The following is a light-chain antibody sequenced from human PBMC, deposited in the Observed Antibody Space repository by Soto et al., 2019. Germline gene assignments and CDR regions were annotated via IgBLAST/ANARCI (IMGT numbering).Light chain of an antibody. CDR1: QSISSW. CDR2: KAS. V-gene: IGKV1-5*03. Sequence: IQVPQSASTLSAKGGCRVTSAFRASQSISSWLAWFQQKPGKAPKLLIYKASTLENGVASRFSASGSGTEFTLTISSLQPDDFATYYSQHYNTYSVAFGQRTKVDIK. J-gene: IGKJ1*01. CDR3: QHYNTYSVA.